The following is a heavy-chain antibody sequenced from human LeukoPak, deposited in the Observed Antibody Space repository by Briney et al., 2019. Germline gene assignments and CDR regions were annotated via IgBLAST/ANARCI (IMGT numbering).Heavy chain of an antibody. V-gene: IGHV3-23*01. CDR1: GFTFSSYG. CDR3: AKHYYDSSGYSGFDY. D-gene: IGHD3-22*01. Sequence: PGGSLRLSCAASGFTFSSYGMSWVRQAPGKGLEWVSAIGGSGGGTYYADPVKGRFTISRDNSKNTLYLQMNSLRADDTAVYYCAKHYYDSSGYSGFDYWGQGTLVTVSS. CDR2: IGGSGGGT. J-gene: IGHJ4*02.